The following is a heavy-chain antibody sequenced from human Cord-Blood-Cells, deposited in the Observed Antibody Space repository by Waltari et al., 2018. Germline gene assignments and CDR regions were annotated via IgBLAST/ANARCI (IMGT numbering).Heavy chain of an antibody. D-gene: IGHD5-12*01. V-gene: IGHV1-69*12. CDR3: ARFGRGDGYNSNY. J-gene: IGHJ4*02. CDR2: CIPIFGTA. CDR1: GGTFSSYA. Sequence: QVQLVQSGAEVKKPGSSVKVSCKASGGTFSSYAISWVRQAPGQGLGWMGGCIPIFGTANYAQKFQGRVTITADESMSTAYMELSSLRSEDTAVYYCARFGRGDGYNSNYWGQGTLVTVSS.